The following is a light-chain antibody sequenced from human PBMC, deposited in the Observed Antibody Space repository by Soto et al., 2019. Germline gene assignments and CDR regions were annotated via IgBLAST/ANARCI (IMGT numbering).Light chain of an antibody. Sequence: EIVLTQSPGTLSLSPGERATLSCRASQSVSSSYLAWYQQKPGQAPRLLNYGASSRATGIPDRFSDSGSRADFTLTISRLEPEDLAVYSCQQYGSSPVYTFGQGTKLEIK. J-gene: IGKJ2*01. CDR1: QSVSSSY. CDR3: QQYGSSPVYT. CDR2: GAS. V-gene: IGKV3-20*01.